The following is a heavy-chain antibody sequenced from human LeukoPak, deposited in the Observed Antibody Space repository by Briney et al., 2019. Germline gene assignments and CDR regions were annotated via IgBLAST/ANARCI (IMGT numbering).Heavy chain of an antibody. CDR1: GFTVSSNY. CDR2: IYSGGST. D-gene: IGHD6-13*01. CDR3: AKAGIAAALDY. V-gene: IGHV3-53*01. J-gene: IGHJ4*02. Sequence: GGSLRLSCAASGFTVSSNYMSWVRQAPGKGLEWVSVIYSGGSTYYADSVKGRFTISRDNSKNTLYLQMNSLRAEDTAVYYCAKAGIAAALDYWGQGTLVTVSS.